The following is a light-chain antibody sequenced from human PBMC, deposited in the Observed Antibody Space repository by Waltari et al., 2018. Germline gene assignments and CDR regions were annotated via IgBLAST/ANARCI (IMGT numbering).Light chain of an antibody. Sequence: DVVMTQSPLSLPVIFGQTASITCRSSQSLVHSDGRTYFNWFTQRPGQSPRGLIYKVSNRGSWVPDRFSGSGSGTEFTLEISRVEAADVAVYYCMQGTYWPRTFGQGTKLEIE. CDR3: MQGTYWPRT. V-gene: IGKV2-30*02. J-gene: IGKJ2*01. CDR2: KVS. CDR1: QSLVHSDGRTY.